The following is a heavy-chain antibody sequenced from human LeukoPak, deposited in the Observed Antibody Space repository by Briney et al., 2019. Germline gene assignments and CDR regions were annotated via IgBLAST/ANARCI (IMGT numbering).Heavy chain of an antibody. Sequence: GGSLRLSCAASGFTFSDFGMHWVRQAPGKGLEWVSYMGSSSIYTNYADSVQGRFTISRDNARNSLYLQMNSLRAEDTAVYYCARATTVTARGGVDYWGQGTLVSVSS. J-gene: IGHJ4*02. V-gene: IGHV3-11*06. CDR3: ARATTVTARGGVDY. CDR1: GFTFSDFG. D-gene: IGHD4-17*01. CDR2: MGSSSIYT.